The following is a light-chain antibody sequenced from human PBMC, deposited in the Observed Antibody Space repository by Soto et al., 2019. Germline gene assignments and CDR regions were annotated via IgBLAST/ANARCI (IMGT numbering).Light chain of an antibody. CDR1: SSDVGGYNY. J-gene: IGLJ2*01. CDR3: SSYTSSSVI. Sequence: QSALTQPASVSGSPGQSITISCTGTSSDVGGYNYVSWYQQHPSKAPKLIICDVSNRPSGVSNRFSGSKSGNTASLTISGLQAEDEADYYCSSYTSSSVIFGGGTKLTVL. CDR2: DVS. V-gene: IGLV2-14*01.